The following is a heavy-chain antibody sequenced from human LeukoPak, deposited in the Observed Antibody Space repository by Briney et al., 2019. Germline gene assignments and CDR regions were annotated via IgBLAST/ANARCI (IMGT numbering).Heavy chain of an antibody. V-gene: IGHV3-64*01. D-gene: IGHD5-18*01. J-gene: IGHJ3*02. CDR2: ISSNGGST. CDR3: ARGGGYSYGYAFDI. CDR1: GFTFSSYA. Sequence: GGSLRLSCAASGFTFSSYAMHWVRQAPGKGLEYVSAISSNGGSTYYANSVKGRFTISRDNSKNTLYLQMGSLRAEDMAVYYCARGGGYSYGYAFDIWGQGTMVTVSS.